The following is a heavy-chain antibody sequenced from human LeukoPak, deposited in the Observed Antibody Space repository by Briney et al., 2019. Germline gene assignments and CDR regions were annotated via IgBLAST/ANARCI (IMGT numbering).Heavy chain of an antibody. Sequence: GGSLRLSCAASGFTVSSNYMSWVRRAPGKGLEWVSVIYSGGSTYYADSVKGRFTISRDNSKNTLYLQMNSLRAGDTAVYYCARVPTTVTTVYFDYWGQGTLVTVSS. CDR3: ARVPTTVTTVYFDY. V-gene: IGHV3-53*01. D-gene: IGHD4-17*01. J-gene: IGHJ4*02. CDR2: IYSGGST. CDR1: GFTVSSNY.